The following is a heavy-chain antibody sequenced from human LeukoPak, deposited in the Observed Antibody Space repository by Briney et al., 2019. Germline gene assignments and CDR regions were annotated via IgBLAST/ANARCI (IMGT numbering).Heavy chain of an antibody. CDR1: GGTFSSYA. J-gene: IGHJ5*02. Sequence: GASVKVSCKASGGTFSSYAISWVRQAPGQGLEWMGGIIPIFGTANYAQKFQGRVTITTDESMSTAYMELSSLRSEDTAVYYCARDEINFWSGTESWFDPWGQGTLVTVSS. V-gene: IGHV1-69*05. D-gene: IGHD3-3*01. CDR3: ARDEINFWSGTESWFDP. CDR2: IIPIFGTA.